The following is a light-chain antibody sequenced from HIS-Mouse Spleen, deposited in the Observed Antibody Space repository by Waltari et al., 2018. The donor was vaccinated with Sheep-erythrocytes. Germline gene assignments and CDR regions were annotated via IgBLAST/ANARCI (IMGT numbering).Light chain of an antibody. CDR1: SSDVGCYNY. J-gene: IGLJ2*01. CDR2: DVS. CDR3: CSYAGSYTVV. V-gene: IGLV2-11*01. Sequence: QSALTQPRSVSGSPGQSVPISCTGTSSDVGCYNYVSWYQQHPDKAPKPMIYDVSKRPSGVPDRFSGSKSGNTASLTISGLQAEDEADYYCCSYAGSYTVVFGGGTKLTVL.